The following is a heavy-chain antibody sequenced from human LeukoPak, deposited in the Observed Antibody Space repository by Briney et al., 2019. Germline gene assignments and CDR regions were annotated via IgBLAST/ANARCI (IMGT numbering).Heavy chain of an antibody. Sequence: PGGSLRLSGAASGFTFSSYGMHWVRQAPGKGLEGVAFIRYDGSNKYYADSMKGRFTISRDNSKNTMSLQMNSLRGEDTAIYYCAKDHCTNGVCYTDYWGQGTLVTVSS. J-gene: IGHJ4*02. D-gene: IGHD2-8*01. CDR2: IRYDGSNK. CDR3: AKDHCTNGVCYTDY. V-gene: IGHV3-30*02. CDR1: GFTFSSYG.